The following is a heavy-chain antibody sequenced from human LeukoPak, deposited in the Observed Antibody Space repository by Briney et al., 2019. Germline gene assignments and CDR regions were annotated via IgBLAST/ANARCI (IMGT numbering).Heavy chain of an antibody. J-gene: IGHJ6*02. CDR3: ARGPVSTHGMDV. V-gene: IGHV1-8*01. Sequence: ASVTVSCKASGYTFTNYDINWVRQAPGQGLEWMGWRNPNSGRTVFAQKFQGRLTMTADTSISTAYMELSSLTSDDTAVYYCARGPVSTHGMDVWGQGTTVTVSS. CDR1: GYTFTNYD. CDR2: RNPNSGRT. D-gene: IGHD6-13*01.